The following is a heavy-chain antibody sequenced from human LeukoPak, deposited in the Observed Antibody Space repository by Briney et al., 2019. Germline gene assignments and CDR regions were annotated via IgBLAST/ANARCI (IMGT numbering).Heavy chain of an antibody. Sequence: PGGSLRLSCAAYGFTYSSICMSWVRQAPGKGREWVANIKHDGSETNYVDSVRGRFTISRDNAENSLHLQMNSLRVEDTALYYCAKNGGPHGLDLWGQGTTVTVP. CDR3: AKNGGPHGLDL. J-gene: IGHJ6*02. CDR2: IKHDGSET. CDR1: GFTYSSIC. D-gene: IGHD3-16*01. V-gene: IGHV3-7*02.